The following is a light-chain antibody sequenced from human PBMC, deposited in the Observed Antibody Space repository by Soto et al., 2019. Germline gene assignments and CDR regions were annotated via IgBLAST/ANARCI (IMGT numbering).Light chain of an antibody. Sequence: DIQMTQSPSTLSASVGDRVTITCRGSQSISSWLAWYQQKPGKAPKLLIYDASSLESGVPSRFSGSGSGTEFTLTISSLQPHDFATYYCQQYNSYSRAFGQGTRVEIK. J-gene: IGKJ1*01. V-gene: IGKV1-5*01. CDR3: QQYNSYSRA. CDR1: QSISSW. CDR2: DAS.